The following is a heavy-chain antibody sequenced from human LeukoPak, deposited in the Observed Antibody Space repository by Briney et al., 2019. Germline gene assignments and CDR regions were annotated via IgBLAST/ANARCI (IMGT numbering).Heavy chain of an antibody. CDR2: ISSSSSTM. J-gene: IGHJ3*02. Sequence: GGSLRLSCAASGFTFSSYTMNWVRQAPGKGLEWVSYISSSSSTMYYADSVKGRFTISRDNAKNSLYLQMNSLRAEDTVVYYCARVGYYADDAFDIWGQGTMVTVS. V-gene: IGHV3-48*01. CDR1: GFTFSSYT. D-gene: IGHD3-10*01. CDR3: ARVGYYADDAFDI.